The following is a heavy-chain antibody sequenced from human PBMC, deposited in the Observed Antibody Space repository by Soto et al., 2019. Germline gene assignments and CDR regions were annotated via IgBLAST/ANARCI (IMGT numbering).Heavy chain of an antibody. J-gene: IGHJ3*02. D-gene: IGHD3-10*01. CDR1: GGTFSSYA. V-gene: IGHV1-69*01. Sequence: QVQLVQSGAEVKKPGSSVKVSCKASGGTFSSYAISWVRQAPGQGLEWMGGIIPIFGTANYAQKFQGRVTITADESTSTAYMELSSLRSEDTAVYYCARSFSTSYGSGSYYTSDAFDIWGQGTMVTVSS. CDR2: IIPIFGTA. CDR3: ARSFSTSYGSGSYYTSDAFDI.